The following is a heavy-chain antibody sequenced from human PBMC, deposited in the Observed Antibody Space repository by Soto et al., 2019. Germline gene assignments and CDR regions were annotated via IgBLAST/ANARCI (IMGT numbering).Heavy chain of an antibody. J-gene: IGHJ6*02. Sequence: ASVKVSCKASGVTFSSYAISWVRQAPGQGLEWMGGIIPIFGTANYAQKFQGRVTITADESTSTAYMELSSLRSEDTAVYYCARVRLKDYYGSGSYPHYYYYGMDVWGQGTTVTVSS. V-gene: IGHV1-69*13. CDR2: IIPIFGTA. CDR1: GVTFSSYA. CDR3: ARVRLKDYYGSGSYPHYYYYGMDV. D-gene: IGHD3-10*01.